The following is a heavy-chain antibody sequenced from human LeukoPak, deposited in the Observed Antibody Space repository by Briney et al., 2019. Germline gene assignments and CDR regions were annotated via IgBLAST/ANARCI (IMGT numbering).Heavy chain of an antibody. D-gene: IGHD3-3*01. J-gene: IGHJ6*04. CDR1: GYTFTGYY. V-gene: IGHV1-2*02. Sequence: ASVKVSCKTSGYTFTGYYMHWVRQAPGQGLEWMGWINPNSGGTNYAQKFQGRVTMTRDTSISTAYMELSRLRSDDTAVYYCARDLLYYDFWSGYPTGMDVWGKGTTVTVSS. CDR3: ARDLLYYDFWSGYPTGMDV. CDR2: INPNSGGT.